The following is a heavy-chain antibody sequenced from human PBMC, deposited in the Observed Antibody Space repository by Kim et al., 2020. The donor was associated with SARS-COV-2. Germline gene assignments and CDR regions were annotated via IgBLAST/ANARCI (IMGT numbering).Heavy chain of an antibody. V-gene: IGHV3-30*18. CDR1: GFTFSSYG. CDR2: ISYDGSNK. J-gene: IGHJ4*02. D-gene: IGHD3-10*01. CDR3: AKDSVAYYGSGSDVY. Sequence: GGSLRLSCVASGFTFSSYGMHWVRQAPGKGLEWVAVISYDGSNKYYADSVKGRFTISRDNSKNTLYLQMNSLRAEDTAVYYCAKDSVAYYGSGSDVYWGQGTLVTVSS.